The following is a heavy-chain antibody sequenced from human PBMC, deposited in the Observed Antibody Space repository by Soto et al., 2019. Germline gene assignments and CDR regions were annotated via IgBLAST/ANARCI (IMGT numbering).Heavy chain of an antibody. CDR2: IKGGNGNT. D-gene: IGHD6-25*01. Sequence: QVQLVQSVAEVKKPGASVTVSCKASGYSCTSYAMHWERQAPVQRLEWRGWIKGGNGNTKYSQKFQVRVTITRDTSASKAYTELSSLRSEDTAVYYCGSEPLSSGLRSGYFDSWGQGTLVTVSS. V-gene: IGHV1-3*01. CDR3: GSEPLSSGLRSGYFDS. J-gene: IGHJ4*02. CDR1: GYSCTSYA.